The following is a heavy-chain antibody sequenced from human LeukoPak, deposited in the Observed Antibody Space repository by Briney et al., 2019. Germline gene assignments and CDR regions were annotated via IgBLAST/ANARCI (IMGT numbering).Heavy chain of an antibody. Sequence: ASVKVSCKASGYTFTSYYMHWVRQAPGQGLEWMGIINPCGGSTSYAQKFQGRVTMTRDMSTSTVYMELSSLRSEDTAVYYCASGIVVVPAAMSGAFDIWGQGTMVTVSS. V-gene: IGHV1-46*01. CDR1: GYTFTSYY. CDR3: ASGIVVVPAAMSGAFDI. J-gene: IGHJ3*02. CDR2: INPCGGST. D-gene: IGHD2-2*01.